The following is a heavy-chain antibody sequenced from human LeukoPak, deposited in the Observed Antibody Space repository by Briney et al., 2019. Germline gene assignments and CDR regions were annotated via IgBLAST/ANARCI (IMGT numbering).Heavy chain of an antibody. Sequence: EASVKVSCKASGYTFTSYDINWVRQATGQGLEWMGWMNPNSGNTGYAQKFQGRVTMTRNTSISTAYMELSSLRSEDTAVYYCARPGAKGYYYGSGSYSDWGQGTLVTVSS. D-gene: IGHD3-10*01. CDR2: MNPNSGNT. J-gene: IGHJ4*02. CDR3: ARPGAKGYYYGSGSYSD. CDR1: GYTFTSYD. V-gene: IGHV1-8*01.